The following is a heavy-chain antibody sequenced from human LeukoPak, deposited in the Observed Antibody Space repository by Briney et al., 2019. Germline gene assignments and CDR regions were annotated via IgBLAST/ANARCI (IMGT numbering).Heavy chain of an antibody. Sequence: GGSLRLSCAASGFTFSMYAMHWVRQAPGKGLEWVSGISGRGGNTFYADSVKGRFTISRDNSKNTLYLKMNSLRAEDTAVYYCAKPSTEYSSSFDYWGQGTLVTVSS. D-gene: IGHD6-13*01. J-gene: IGHJ4*02. CDR2: ISGRGGNT. V-gene: IGHV3-23*01. CDR3: AKPSTEYSSSFDY. CDR1: GFTFSMYA.